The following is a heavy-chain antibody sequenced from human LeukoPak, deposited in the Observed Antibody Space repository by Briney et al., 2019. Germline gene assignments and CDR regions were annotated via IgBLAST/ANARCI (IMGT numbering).Heavy chain of an antibody. CDR3: TRHSRSGSGGYENAFDI. CDR1: GGSISSSSYY. D-gene: IGHD5-12*01. Sequence: SETLSLTCTVSGGSISSSSYYWDWIRQSPGKGLEWIGNIYSGGSTYYTPSLKSRVTISVDTSKNQFSLKLSSVTAADTAIYFCTRHSRSGSGGYENAFDIWGQGTMVTVSS. V-gene: IGHV4-39*01. CDR2: IYSGGST. J-gene: IGHJ3*02.